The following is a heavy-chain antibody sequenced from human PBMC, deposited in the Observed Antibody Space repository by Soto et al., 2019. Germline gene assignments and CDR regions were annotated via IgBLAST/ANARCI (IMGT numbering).Heavy chain of an antibody. D-gene: IGHD2-8*01. Sequence: QVLLVQSGAEMKQPGSSVSVSCRASGDSFTNYAFTWVRQAPGQGPEWLGGIILALGTPHYSQRFQGRLTTTADESLSKVYMELGSLRLDDTAVYYCGRYCTNTKCRGGYYLDLWGQGTLLTVSS. V-gene: IGHV1-69*01. CDR3: GRYCTNTKCRGGYYLDL. CDR1: GDSFTNYA. J-gene: IGHJ5*02. CDR2: IILALGTP.